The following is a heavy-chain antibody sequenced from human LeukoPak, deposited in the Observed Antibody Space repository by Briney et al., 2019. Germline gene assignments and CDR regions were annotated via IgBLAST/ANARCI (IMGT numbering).Heavy chain of an antibody. J-gene: IGHJ4*02. CDR2: ISSSGSTI. CDR1: GFTVSSNY. D-gene: IGHD3-22*01. Sequence: PGGSLRLSCAASGFTVSSNYMSWVRQAPGKGLEWVSYISSSGSTIYYADSVKGRFTISRDNAKNSLYLQMNSLRAEDTAVYYCARVMYYYDSSGQTYYFDYWGQGTLVTVSS. CDR3: ARVMYYYDSSGQTYYFDY. V-gene: IGHV3-11*04.